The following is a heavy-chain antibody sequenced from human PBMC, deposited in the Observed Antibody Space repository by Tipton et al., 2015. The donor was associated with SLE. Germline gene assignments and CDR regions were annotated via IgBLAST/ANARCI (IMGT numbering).Heavy chain of an antibody. CDR3: AKDSLAYCGGDCFPED. Sequence: SLRLSCAASGFTFSSYGMHWVRQAPGKGLEWVAVISYDGSNKYYADSVKGRFTISRDNSKNTLYLQMNSLRAEDTAVYYCAKDSLAYCGGDCFPEDWGQGTLVTVSS. CDR1: GFTFSSYG. V-gene: IGHV3-30*18. J-gene: IGHJ4*02. D-gene: IGHD2-21*02. CDR2: ISYDGSNK.